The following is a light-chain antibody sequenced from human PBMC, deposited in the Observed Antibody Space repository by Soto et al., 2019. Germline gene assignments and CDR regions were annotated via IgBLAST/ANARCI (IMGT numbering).Light chain of an antibody. CDR3: QQYRDWPQT. J-gene: IGKJ1*01. V-gene: IGKV3-15*01. Sequence: EIVLTQSPVTLSVSPGERATLSCTASQRVGSNLAWYQQKPGQAPRLLMHGAGTRATGSPDTFSGSGSETAFTLTISSLQPDDFAVYYCQQYRDWPQTFG. CDR2: GAG. CDR1: QRVGSN.